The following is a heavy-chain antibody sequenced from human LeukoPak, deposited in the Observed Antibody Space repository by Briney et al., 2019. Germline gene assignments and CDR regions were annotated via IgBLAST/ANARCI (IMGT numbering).Heavy chain of an antibody. J-gene: IGHJ5*02. Sequence: GGSLRLSCAASGFTFSSYAMSWVRQAPGKGLEWVAVIWYDGSNKYYADSVKGRFTISRDNSKNTLYLQMNSLRAEDTAVYYCARDYYYGSGSPFDPWGQGTLVTVSS. CDR2: IWYDGSNK. CDR1: GFTFSSYA. V-gene: IGHV3-33*08. CDR3: ARDYYYGSGSPFDP. D-gene: IGHD3-10*01.